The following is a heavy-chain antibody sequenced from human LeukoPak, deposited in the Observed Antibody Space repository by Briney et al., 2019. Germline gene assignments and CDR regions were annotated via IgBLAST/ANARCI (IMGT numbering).Heavy chain of an antibody. CDR1: GGSISSYY. CDR2: IYYSGST. D-gene: IGHD3-22*01. J-gene: IGHJ5*02. Sequence: SETLSLTCTVSGGSISSYYWSWIRQPPGKGLEWIGYIYYSGSTSYNPSLKSRVTISVDTSKNQFSLKLSSVTAADTAVYYCARDVGYYDSSGYSNWFDPWGQGTLVTVSS. V-gene: IGHV4-59*01. CDR3: ARDVGYYDSSGYSNWFDP.